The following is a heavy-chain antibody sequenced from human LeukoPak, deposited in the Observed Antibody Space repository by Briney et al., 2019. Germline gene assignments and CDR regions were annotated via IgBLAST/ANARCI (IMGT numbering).Heavy chain of an antibody. CDR3: ANYRQSITAAGNSREFADY. J-gene: IGHJ4*02. D-gene: IGHD6-13*01. V-gene: IGHV3-23*01. CDR2: ISVSGDWT. Sequence: GGSLRLSCEASGFTFSSYYMIWVRHAPGKGLEGVSVISVSGDWTYYADSVKGRFTISRDNSKNTLYLQMNSLRAEDTAVYYCANYRQSITAAGNSREFADYWGQGTLVTVSS. CDR1: GFTFSSYY.